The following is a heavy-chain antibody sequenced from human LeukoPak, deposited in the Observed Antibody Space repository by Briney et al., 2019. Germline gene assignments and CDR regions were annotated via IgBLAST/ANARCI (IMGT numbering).Heavy chain of an antibody. D-gene: IGHD3-10*01. J-gene: IGHJ4*02. CDR2: IYYSGST. CDR3: ARHGYYYGSGVEGYFDY. V-gene: IGHV4-34*01. Sequence: ASETLSLTCAVYGGSFSGYYWSWIRQPPGKGLEWIGSIYYSGSTYYNPSLKSRVTISVDTSKNQFSLKLNSVTAADTAVYYCARHGYYYGSGVEGYFDYWGQGTLVTVSS. CDR1: GGSFSGYY.